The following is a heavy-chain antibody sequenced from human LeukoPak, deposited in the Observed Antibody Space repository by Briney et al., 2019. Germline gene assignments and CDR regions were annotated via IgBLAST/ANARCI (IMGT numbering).Heavy chain of an antibody. J-gene: IGHJ4*02. CDR2: IQSSGST. V-gene: IGHV4-4*07. CDR1: GGSISTYY. CDR3: AKRTNFNSGSHDY. D-gene: IGHD3-10*01. Sequence: SETLSLTCTVSGGSISTYYWNWIRQPAGKGLEWIGRIQSSGSTNYNPSLKSRLTMSVDKSKNQFSLKLSSVIAEDTAVYYCAKRTNFNSGSHDYWGQGTLVTVSS.